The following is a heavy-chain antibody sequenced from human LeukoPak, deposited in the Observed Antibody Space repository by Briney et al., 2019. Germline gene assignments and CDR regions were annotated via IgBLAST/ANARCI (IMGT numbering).Heavy chain of an antibody. D-gene: IGHD6-13*01. CDR1: GYTFTSYY. CDR3: ARASSTREYFQH. J-gene: IGHJ1*01. Sequence: ASVKVSCKASGYTFTSYYMHWVRHAPGQGLEWMGMINPSGGSTSYAQKFQGRVTMTRDTSTSTVYMELSSLRSEDTAVYYCARASSTREYFQHWGQGTLVTVSS. V-gene: IGHV1-46*01. CDR2: INPSGGST.